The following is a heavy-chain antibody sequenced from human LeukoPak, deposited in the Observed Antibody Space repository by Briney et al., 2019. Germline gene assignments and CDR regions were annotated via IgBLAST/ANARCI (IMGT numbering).Heavy chain of an antibody. D-gene: IGHD4-17*01. V-gene: IGHV4-34*01. Sequence: PSETLSLTCAVYGGSFSGYYWSWIRQPPGKGLEWIGEINHSGSTNYNPSLKSRVTVSVDTSKNQFSLKLSSVTAADTAVYYCAREGVEVYGDSTEEAPFDYWGQGTLVTVSS. CDR2: INHSGST. CDR1: GGSFSGYY. J-gene: IGHJ4*02. CDR3: AREGVEVYGDSTEEAPFDY.